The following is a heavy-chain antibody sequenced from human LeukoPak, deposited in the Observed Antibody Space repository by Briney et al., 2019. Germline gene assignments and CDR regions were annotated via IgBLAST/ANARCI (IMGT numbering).Heavy chain of an antibody. CDR1: GFTFSTYG. Sequence: GGSLRLSCAASGFTFSTYGMHWVRQAPGKGLEWVAFIRYDGSNKYYADSVKGRFTISRDNSKNTLYLQMNSLRAEDTAVYYCARKGGVVPAPNSDYWGQGTLVTVSS. V-gene: IGHV3-30*02. CDR3: ARKGGVVPAPNSDY. D-gene: IGHD2-2*01. J-gene: IGHJ4*02. CDR2: IRYDGSNK.